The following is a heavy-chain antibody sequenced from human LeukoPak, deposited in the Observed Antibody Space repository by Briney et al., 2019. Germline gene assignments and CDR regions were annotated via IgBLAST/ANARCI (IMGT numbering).Heavy chain of an antibody. V-gene: IGHV4-34*01. CDR3: ARSPLYGDYVKGYAVKDPTPGDAFDI. J-gene: IGHJ3*02. CDR1: GGSFSGYY. D-gene: IGHD4-17*01. Sequence: PSETLSLTCAVYGGSFSGYYWSWIRQPPGKGLEWIGEINHSGSTNYNPSLKSRVTISVDTSKNQFSLRLSSVTAADTAVYYCARSPLYGDYVKGYAVKDPTPGDAFDIWGQGTMVTVSS. CDR2: INHSGST.